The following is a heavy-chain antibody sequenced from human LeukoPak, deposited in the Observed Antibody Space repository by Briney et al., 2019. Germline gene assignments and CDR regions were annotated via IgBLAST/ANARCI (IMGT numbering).Heavy chain of an antibody. CDR2: INPNSGGT. J-gene: IGHJ4*02. CDR3: AKVTVATSLNYYDSSGVFDY. V-gene: IGHV1-2*02. CDR1: GYIFTGYK. Sequence: GASVKVSCTDSGYIFTGYKMNWVRQAPGQGLEWMGWINPNSGGTNYAQKFQGRVTMTRDTSISTAYMELSRLRSDDTAVYYCAKVTVATSLNYYDSSGVFDYWGQGTLVTVSS. D-gene: IGHD3-22*01.